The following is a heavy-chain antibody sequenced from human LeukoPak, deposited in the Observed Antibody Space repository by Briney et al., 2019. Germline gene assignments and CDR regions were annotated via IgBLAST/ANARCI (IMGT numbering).Heavy chain of an antibody. CDR2: ISYTENT. Sequence: PSETLSLTCTVSGGSISNYYWSWIRQPPGKGLGWIGYISYTENTDYNPSLRSRVTISVDTSKNQFSLTLTSVTAADTAVYYCTREPDTVTGGVWGQGTRVTVSS. CDR1: GGSISNYY. V-gene: IGHV4-59*01. J-gene: IGHJ4*02. D-gene: IGHD4-17*01. CDR3: TREPDTVTGGV.